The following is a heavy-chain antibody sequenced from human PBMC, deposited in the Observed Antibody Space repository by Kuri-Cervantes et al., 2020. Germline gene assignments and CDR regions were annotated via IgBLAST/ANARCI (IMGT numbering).Heavy chain of an antibody. CDR1: GGSISSGGYS. Sequence: SETLSLTCAVSGGSISSGGYSWSWIRQPPGKGLEWIGYIYHSGSTYYNPSLKSRVTISVDTSKNQFSLKLSSVTAADTAVYYCARDGSDGSGTGRPYYFDYWGQGTLVTVSS. CDR2: IYHSGST. V-gene: IGHV4-30-2*05. D-gene: IGHD3-10*01. J-gene: IGHJ4*02. CDR3: ARDGSDGSGTGRPYYFDY.